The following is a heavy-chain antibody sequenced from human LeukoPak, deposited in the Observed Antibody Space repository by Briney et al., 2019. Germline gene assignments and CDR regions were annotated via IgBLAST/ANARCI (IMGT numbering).Heavy chain of an antibody. D-gene: IGHD2-2*01. CDR1: GFTFSSYA. CDR2: ISYDGSNK. CDR3: AREHVGYCSSTSCYQDDAFDI. Sequence: PGGSLRLSCAASGFTFSSYAMHWVRQAPGKGLEWVAVISYDGSNKYYADSVKGRFTISRDNSKNTLYLQMNSLRAEDTAVYYCAREHVGYCSSTSCYQDDAFDIWGQGTMVTVSS. J-gene: IGHJ3*02. V-gene: IGHV3-30-3*01.